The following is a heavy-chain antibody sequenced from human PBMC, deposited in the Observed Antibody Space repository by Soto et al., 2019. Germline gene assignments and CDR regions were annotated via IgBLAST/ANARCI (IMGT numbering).Heavy chain of an antibody. V-gene: IGHV2-5*02. CDR3: AHIPNYYQYGWFDH. Sequence: QITLKESGPTLVKPTQTLTLTCTFSGFSLTTRGVGVGWIRQPPGKALECLALIYWDDDKRYSPSLQSRLSITKYTSKFQVVLTMTNVDPVDTATYYRAHIPNYYQYGWFDHCGQGTLVSVSS. J-gene: IGHJ5*02. D-gene: IGHD3-16*01. CDR1: GFSLTTRGVG. CDR2: IYWDDDK.